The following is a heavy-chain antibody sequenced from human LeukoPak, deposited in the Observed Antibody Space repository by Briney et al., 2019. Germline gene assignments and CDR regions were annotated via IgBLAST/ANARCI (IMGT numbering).Heavy chain of an antibody. D-gene: IGHD3-22*01. CDR1: GFTFSSYW. J-gene: IGHJ4*02. CDR3: ARVFYISPYYDSSGYYAG. CDR2: INSDGSSI. V-gene: IGHV3-74*01. Sequence: PGGSLRLSCAASGFTFSSYWMHWVRQAPGRGLVWVSRINSDGSSISYADSVKGRFTISRDNAKNTLYLQMNSLRAEDTAVYYCARVFYISPYYDSSGYYAGWGQGTLVTASS.